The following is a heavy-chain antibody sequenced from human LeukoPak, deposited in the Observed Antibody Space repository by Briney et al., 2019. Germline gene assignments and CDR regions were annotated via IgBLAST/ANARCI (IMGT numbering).Heavy chain of an antibody. V-gene: IGHV3-30*04. D-gene: IGHD6-19*01. J-gene: IGHJ4*02. Sequence: GGSLRLSCAASGFTFSSYAMLWVRQAPGKGLEWVAVISYDGSNKYYADSVKGRFTISRDNSKNTLYLQMNSLRAEDTAVYYCARGVSGWPDYWGQGTLVTVSS. CDR3: ARGVSGWPDY. CDR1: GFTFSSYA. CDR2: ISYDGSNK.